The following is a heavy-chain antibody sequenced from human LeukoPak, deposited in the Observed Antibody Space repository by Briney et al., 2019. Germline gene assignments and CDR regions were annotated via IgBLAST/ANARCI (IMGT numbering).Heavy chain of an antibody. J-gene: IGHJ4*02. D-gene: IGHD3/OR15-3a*01. V-gene: IGHV4-34*01. Sequence: SETLSLTCAVYGGSFSGYYWTWIRQPPGKGLEWIGETNHSGSTNYNPSLKSRVTMSVDTSKNQFSLKVSSVTAADTAVYYCARHGGTGVTLVQVYYFDYWGQGTLVTVFS. CDR1: GGSFSGYY. CDR3: ARHGGTGVTLVQVYYFDY. CDR2: TNHSGST.